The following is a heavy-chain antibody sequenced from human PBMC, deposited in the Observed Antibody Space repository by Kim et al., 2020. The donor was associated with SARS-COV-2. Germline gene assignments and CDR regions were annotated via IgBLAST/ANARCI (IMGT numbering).Heavy chain of an antibody. D-gene: IGHD3-22*01. Sequence: GESLKISCKGSGYSFTSYWIGWVRQMPGKGLEWMGIIYPGDSDTIYSPSFQGQVTISADKSISTAYLQWSSLKASDTAMYYCARPTYYFDSSGSYDAFDIWGQGTMVTVSS. CDR2: IYPGDSDT. V-gene: IGHV5-51*01. J-gene: IGHJ3*02. CDR1: GYSFTSYW. CDR3: ARPTYYFDSSGSYDAFDI.